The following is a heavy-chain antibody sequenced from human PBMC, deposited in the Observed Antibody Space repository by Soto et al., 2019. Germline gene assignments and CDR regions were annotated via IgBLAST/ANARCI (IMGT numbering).Heavy chain of an antibody. Sequence: XGTTLVNPTQTLTLTCTFSGFSLITSGVGVGWIRQPPGKALEWLALIYWNDDKRYSPSLKSRLTITKDTSKNQVVLTMTNMDPVDTATYYCAHRPSGWYLFDYWGQGTLVTVSS. CDR2: IYWNDDK. D-gene: IGHD6-19*01. V-gene: IGHV2-5*01. J-gene: IGHJ4*02. CDR3: AHRPSGWYLFDY. CDR1: GFSLITSGVG.